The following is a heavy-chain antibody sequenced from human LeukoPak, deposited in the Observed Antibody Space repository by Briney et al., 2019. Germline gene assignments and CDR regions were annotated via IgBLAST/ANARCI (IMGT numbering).Heavy chain of an antibody. J-gene: IGHJ6*02. CDR1: GFTFSSYG. V-gene: IGHV3-30*18. CDR2: ISYDGSKK. D-gene: IGHD2-2*01. Sequence: GGSLRLSCAASGFTFSSYGMHWVRQAPGKGLEWGAVISYDGSKKYYADSVKGRFTIYRGNSKNTLYLQMNSLRAEDTAVYYCAKDGRGGVPAAKTNGSYYYYGMDVWGQGTTVTVSS. CDR3: AKDGRGGVPAAKTNGSYYYYGMDV.